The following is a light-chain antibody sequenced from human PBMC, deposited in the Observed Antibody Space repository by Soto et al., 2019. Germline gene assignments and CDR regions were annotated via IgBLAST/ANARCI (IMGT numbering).Light chain of an antibody. V-gene: IGKV4-1*01. J-gene: IGKJ2*03. CDR1: QTVLYSSNNKNY. CDR3: QQHYSNPLS. CDR2: WAS. Sequence: DIVMTQSPDSLAVSLGERATINCKSSQTVLYSSNNKNYLAWYQHKPGQPPKLLIYWASTRESGVPDRFSGSGSGTDFTLTISSLQAEDVAVYYCQQHYSNPLSFGQGTKLEIK.